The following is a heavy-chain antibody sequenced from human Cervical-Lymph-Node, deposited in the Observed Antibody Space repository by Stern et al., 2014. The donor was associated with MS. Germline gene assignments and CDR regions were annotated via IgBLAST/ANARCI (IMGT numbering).Heavy chain of an antibody. CDR2: ISTLGSTI. V-gene: IGHV3-48*01. Sequence: EVQLVESGGGLVQPGGSLRLSCVGSGFTFSLYNMNWVRQAPGKGLEWISYISTLGSTIYYADSVRGRFTISRDNANNSLYLQMNSLRAEDTAVYYCARGITIFGEAKWGQGTLVTVSS. J-gene: IGHJ4*02. CDR3: ARGITIFGEAK. D-gene: IGHD3-3*01. CDR1: GFTFSLYN.